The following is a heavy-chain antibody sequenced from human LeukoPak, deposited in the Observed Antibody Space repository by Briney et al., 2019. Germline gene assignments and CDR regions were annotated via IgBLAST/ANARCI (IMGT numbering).Heavy chain of an antibody. CDR3: ARAGFMVGGFIIRNDY. D-gene: IGHD3-10*01. CDR1: GGSFSGYY. CDR2: INHSGST. Sequence: PSETLSLTCAVYGGSFSGYYWSWIRQPPGKGLEWIGEINHSGSTDYNPSLKSRVTISVDTSKNQFSLKLSSVTAADTAVYYCARAGFMVGGFIIRNDYWGQGTLVTVSS. V-gene: IGHV4-34*01. J-gene: IGHJ4*02.